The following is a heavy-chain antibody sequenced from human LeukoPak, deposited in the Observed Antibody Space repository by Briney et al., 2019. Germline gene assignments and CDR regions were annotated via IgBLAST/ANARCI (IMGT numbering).Heavy chain of an antibody. Sequence: GGSLRLSCAASGFIVSSNYMSWVRQAPGKGLEWVSVISSGGNTYYADSVKGRFTISRDISKNTLYLQMNGLRAEDTAVYYCAREVRGYYFDYWGQGTLVTVSP. J-gene: IGHJ4*02. CDR2: ISSGGNT. D-gene: IGHD3-22*01. V-gene: IGHV3-53*01. CDR1: GFIVSSNY. CDR3: AREVRGYYFDY.